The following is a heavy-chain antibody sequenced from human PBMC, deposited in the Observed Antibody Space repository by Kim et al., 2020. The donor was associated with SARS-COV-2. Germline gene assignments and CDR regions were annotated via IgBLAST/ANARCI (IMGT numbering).Heavy chain of an antibody. Sequence: GGSLRLSCAASGFTFSSYAMHWVRQAPGKGLEWVAVISYDGSNKYYADSVKGRFTISRDNSKNTLYLQMNSLRAEDTAVYYCAREGGHYDILTGTFDYWG. CDR2: ISYDGSNK. CDR3: AREGGHYDILTGTFDY. V-gene: IGHV3-30*04. J-gene: IGHJ4*01. CDR1: GFTFSSYA. D-gene: IGHD3-9*01.